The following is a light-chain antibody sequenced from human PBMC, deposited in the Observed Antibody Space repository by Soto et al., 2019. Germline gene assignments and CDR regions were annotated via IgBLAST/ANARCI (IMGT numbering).Light chain of an antibody. J-gene: IGKJ1*01. Sequence: EIVLTQSPGTVSLSRLGIATVSFMASQSVSSYYLAWYQQKPGQAPRLLIYAASTRATGIPARFSGSGSGTEFTLTISSLQSEDFAVYYCQQYINLWTFGQGTKVDIK. CDR3: QQYINLWT. CDR1: QSVSSY. V-gene: IGKV3-15*01. CDR2: AAS.